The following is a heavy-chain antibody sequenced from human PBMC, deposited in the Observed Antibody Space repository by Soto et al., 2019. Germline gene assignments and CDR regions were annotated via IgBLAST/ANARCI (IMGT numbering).Heavy chain of an antibody. Sequence: QVQLQQWGAGLLKPSETLALTCAVYGGSFSGYYWSWIRQPPGKGLEWIGEINHSGSTNYNPSLKSRVAISVDTSKNQFSLQLSSVTAADTAVYYCARGGIVVVPAASWYVWGKGTTVTVSS. D-gene: IGHD2-2*01. CDR3: ARGGIVVVPAASWYV. V-gene: IGHV4-34*01. J-gene: IGHJ6*04. CDR1: GGSFSGYY. CDR2: INHSGST.